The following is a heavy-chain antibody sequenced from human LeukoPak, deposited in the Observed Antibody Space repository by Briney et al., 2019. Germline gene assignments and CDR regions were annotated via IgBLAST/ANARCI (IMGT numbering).Heavy chain of an antibody. Sequence: ASVKVSCKASGYTFTGYYMHWVRQAPGQGLEWMGWINPNSGGTNYAQKFQGRVTMTRDTSISTAYMELSRLRSDDTAVYYCARAYDILTGYLDFDYRGQGTLVTVSS. CDR3: ARAYDILTGYLDFDY. CDR2: INPNSGGT. J-gene: IGHJ4*02. V-gene: IGHV1-2*02. D-gene: IGHD3-9*01. CDR1: GYTFTGYY.